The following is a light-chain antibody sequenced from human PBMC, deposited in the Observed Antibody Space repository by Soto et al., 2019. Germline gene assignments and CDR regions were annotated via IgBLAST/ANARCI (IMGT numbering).Light chain of an antibody. Sequence: EIVLTQSPATLSLSPGESATLSCRASQSVGPYLAWYQQKPGQAPRLIIYETSNRVTGVPARFSGSGSGTDFTLNINSAEPEDLAIYYCQQRSNLITFGQGTRLEIK. CDR3: QQRSNLIT. V-gene: IGKV3-11*01. CDR1: QSVGPY. J-gene: IGKJ5*01. CDR2: ETS.